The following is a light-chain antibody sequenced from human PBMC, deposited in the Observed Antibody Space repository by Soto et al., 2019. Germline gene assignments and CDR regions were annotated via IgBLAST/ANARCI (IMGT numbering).Light chain of an antibody. CDR1: SGHSNYA. CDR3: QTWGTGIRV. Sequence: QPVLTQSPSASASLGASVKLTCTLSSGHSNYAIAWHQQQPEKGPRYLMKLNSDGSHIKGDGIPDRFSGSSSGAERYLTISSLQSEDEADYYCQTWGTGIRVFGGGTEVTVL. J-gene: IGLJ3*02. CDR2: LNSDGSH. V-gene: IGLV4-69*01.